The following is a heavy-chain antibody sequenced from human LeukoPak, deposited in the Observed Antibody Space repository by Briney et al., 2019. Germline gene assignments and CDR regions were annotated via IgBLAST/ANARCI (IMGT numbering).Heavy chain of an antibody. V-gene: IGHV4-59*01. CDR2: IYYSGRT. D-gene: IGHD6-19*01. Sequence: SETLSLTCTVSGGSICSYHWSWIRQPPGKGLGWIGYIYYSGRTNYNPSLESRVTISIDTSKQHFSLKLSSVTAADTALYYCARDQTTPYSSGWLDYWGQGTLVTVSS. CDR3: ARDQTTPYSSGWLDY. J-gene: IGHJ4*02. CDR1: GGSICSYH.